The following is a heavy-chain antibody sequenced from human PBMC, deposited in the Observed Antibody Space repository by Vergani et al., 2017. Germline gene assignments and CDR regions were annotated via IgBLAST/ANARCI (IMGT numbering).Heavy chain of an antibody. CDR1: GGTFSSYA. CDR3: ARVRKTIVVVVAATREQLGFDP. CDR2: TIPMLGAT. D-gene: IGHD2-15*01. V-gene: IGHV1-69*13. Sequence: QVQLVQSGAELKKPGASVKVSCKASGGTFSSYAISWVRQAPGQGLEWMGRTIPMLGATNYAQKFQGRVTITADESTSTAYMELSRLRSDDTAVYYWARVRKTIVVVVAATREQLGFDPWGQGTLVTVSS. J-gene: IGHJ5*02.